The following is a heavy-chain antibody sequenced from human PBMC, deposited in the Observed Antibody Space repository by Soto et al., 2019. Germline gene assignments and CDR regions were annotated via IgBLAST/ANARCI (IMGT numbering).Heavy chain of an antibody. CDR1: GFTFSSYA. J-gene: IGHJ3*02. Sequence: GGSLRLSCAASGFTFSSYAMSWVRQAPGKGLEWVSAISGSGGSTYYADSVKGRFTISRDNSKNTLYLQMNSLRAEDTAVYYCAKDQGYCSGGSCYYAFDIWGQGTMVTVSS. CDR3: AKDQGYCSGGSCYYAFDI. D-gene: IGHD2-15*01. V-gene: IGHV3-23*01. CDR2: ISGSGGST.